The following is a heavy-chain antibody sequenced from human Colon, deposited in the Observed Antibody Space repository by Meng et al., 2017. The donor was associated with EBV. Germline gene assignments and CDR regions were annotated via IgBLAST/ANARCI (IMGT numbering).Heavy chain of an antibody. J-gene: IGHJ4*02. Sequence: EQHLLESGGGLVKPGGSLRVAXAAAGCTLRDAWMSWVRQAPGKGLEWVGRIRSKTDGDKTEYAASVTGRFRISRDDSMNTLFLQMDGLTIEDTAVYYCTTDQYYDILAGFRRFDYWGLGTLVTVSS. CDR2: IRSKTDGDKT. D-gene: IGHD3-9*01. CDR3: TTDQYYDILAGFRRFDY. V-gene: IGHV3-15*05. CDR1: GCTLRDAW.